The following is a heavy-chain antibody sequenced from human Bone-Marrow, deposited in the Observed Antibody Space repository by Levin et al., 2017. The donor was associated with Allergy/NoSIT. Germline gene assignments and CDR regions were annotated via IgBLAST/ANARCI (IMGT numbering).Heavy chain of an antibody. Sequence: GESLKISCAASGFTFSSYGMHWVRQAPGKGLEWVAVIWYDGSNKYYADSVKGRFTISRDNSKNTLYLQMNSLRAEDTAVYYCARDLWFGELTNWFDPWGQGTLVTVSS. CDR1: GFTFSSYG. CDR3: ARDLWFGELTNWFDP. CDR2: IWYDGSNK. D-gene: IGHD3-10*01. V-gene: IGHV3-33*01. J-gene: IGHJ5*02.